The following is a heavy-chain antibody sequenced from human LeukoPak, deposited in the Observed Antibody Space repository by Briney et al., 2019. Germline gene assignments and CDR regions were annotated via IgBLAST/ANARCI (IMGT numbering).Heavy chain of an antibody. V-gene: IGHV3-23*01. Sequence: GGSLRLSCAASGFIFSDHALSWVRQAPGKGLEWASSISGSGTTTYYADSVKGRFTISRDNSKNTLYLQMNSLRAEDTAVYYCARDSDYGEIWGQGTLVTVSS. CDR1: GFIFSDHA. CDR2: ISGSGTTT. CDR3: ARDSDYGEI. J-gene: IGHJ4*02. D-gene: IGHD4-17*01.